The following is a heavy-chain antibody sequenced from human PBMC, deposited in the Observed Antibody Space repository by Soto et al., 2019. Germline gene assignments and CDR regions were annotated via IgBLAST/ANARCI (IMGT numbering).Heavy chain of an antibody. Sequence: SGPTLVNPTQTLTLTCTFSGFSLSTSGVGVGWIRQPPGKALEWLALIYWDDDKRYSPSLKSRLTITKDTSKNQVVLTMTNMEPLDTATYYCAHSYYYVSGIYYNLLGPLAYTWFDPWGKGTLVPVSS. D-gene: IGHD3-10*01. CDR2: IYWDDDK. J-gene: IGHJ5*02. CDR3: AHSYYYVSGIYYNLLGPLAYTWFDP. CDR1: GFSLSTSGVG. V-gene: IGHV2-5*02.